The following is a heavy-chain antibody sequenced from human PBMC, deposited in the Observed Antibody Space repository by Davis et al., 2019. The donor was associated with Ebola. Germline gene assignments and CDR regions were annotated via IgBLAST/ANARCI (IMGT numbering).Heavy chain of an antibody. J-gene: IGHJ4*02. V-gene: IGHV3-9*01. Sequence: GGSLRLSCAASGFTFDDYAMHWVRQAPGKGLEWVSSISWNSGSIGYADSVKGRFTISRDNAKNSLHLQMNSLRAEDTAMYFCARRGGELLSPFGYWGQGALVTVSS. CDR3: ARRGGELLSPFGY. CDR2: ISWNSGSI. D-gene: IGHD3-10*01. CDR1: GFTFDDYA.